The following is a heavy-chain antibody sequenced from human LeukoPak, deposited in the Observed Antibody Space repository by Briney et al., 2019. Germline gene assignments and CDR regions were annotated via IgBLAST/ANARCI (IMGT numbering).Heavy chain of an antibody. Sequence: HPGGSLRLSCAASGFTFSDHFLDWVRRAPGKGLEWVGRTRNKANSYITEYAASVKGRFTISRDDSKNSLYLQMSSLKTDDTAMYYCASIRGTFGYWGQGTLVTVSS. J-gene: IGHJ4*02. V-gene: IGHV3-72*01. D-gene: IGHD1-26*01. CDR3: ASIRGTFGY. CDR2: TRNKANSYIT. CDR1: GFTFSDHF.